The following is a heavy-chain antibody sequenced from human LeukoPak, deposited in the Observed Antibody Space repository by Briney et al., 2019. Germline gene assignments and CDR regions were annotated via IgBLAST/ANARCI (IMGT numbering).Heavy chain of an antibody. CDR2: MNPNSGNT. CDR3: ATITGAIFGVVIPIGYYYYGMDV. CDR1: GYTFTSYD. Sequence: ASVKVSCKASGYTFTSYDINWVRQATGQGLEWMGWMNPNSGNTGYAQKFQGRVTMTEDTSTDTAYMELSSLRSEDTAVYYCATITGAIFGVVIPIGYYYYGMDVWGQGTTVTVSS. J-gene: IGHJ6*02. V-gene: IGHV1-8*01. D-gene: IGHD3-3*01.